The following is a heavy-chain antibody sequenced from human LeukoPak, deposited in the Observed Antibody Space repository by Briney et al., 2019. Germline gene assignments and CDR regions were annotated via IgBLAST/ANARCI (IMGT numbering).Heavy chain of an antibody. J-gene: IGHJ6*02. CDR1: GGSISSGGYY. V-gene: IGHV4-31*03. CDR2: IYYSGST. CDR3: AREEVAAGTGYGMDV. D-gene: IGHD6-13*01. Sequence: SETLSLTCTVSGGSISSGGYYWSWIRQHPGKGLEWIGYIYYSGSTYYNPSLKSRVTISVDTSKNQFSLKLSSVTAADTAVYYCAREEVAAGTGYGMDVWGQGTTVTVSS.